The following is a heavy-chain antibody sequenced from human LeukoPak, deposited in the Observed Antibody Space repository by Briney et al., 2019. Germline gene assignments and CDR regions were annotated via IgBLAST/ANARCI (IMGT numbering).Heavy chain of an antibody. J-gene: IGHJ4*02. CDR2: ISGSGGST. CDR3: ANPWSTYYYDSSGYYHDY. Sequence: GVALRHSCAASGFTFSSYAMSWVRQAPGKGLEWVSAISGSGGSTYYADSVKGRFTISRDNSKNTLYLQMNSLRAEDTAVYYCANPWSTYYYDSSGYYHDYWGQGTLVTVSS. CDR1: GFTFSSYA. V-gene: IGHV3-23*01. D-gene: IGHD3-22*01.